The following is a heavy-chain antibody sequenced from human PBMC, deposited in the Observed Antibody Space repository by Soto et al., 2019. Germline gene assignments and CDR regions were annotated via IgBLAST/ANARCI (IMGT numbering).Heavy chain of an antibody. CDR1: GFTFSSYS. Sequence: EVQLVESGGGLVQPGGSLRLSCAASGFTFSSYSMTWVRQAPGKGLEWVSYISSSSTINYADSVKGRFTISRDNANNSLSLHMNRLRDEDPAVYYWARDEMSTLSYIAYCGQGTLVTVSS. CDR2: ISSSSTI. D-gene: IGHD1-1*01. J-gene: IGHJ4*02. V-gene: IGHV3-48*02. CDR3: ARDEMSTLSYIAY.